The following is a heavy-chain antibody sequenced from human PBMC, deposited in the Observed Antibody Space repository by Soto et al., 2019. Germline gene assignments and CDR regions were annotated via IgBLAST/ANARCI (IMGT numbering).Heavy chain of an antibody. V-gene: IGHV3-9*01. CDR1: GFSFGDYA. CDR2: ISWKSASI. J-gene: IGHJ6*02. Sequence: EVQLVESGGDLVQPGRSLRLSCAASGFSFGDYAMHWVRQAPGKGLEWVSGISWKSASIGYADSVKGRFTISRDNXKKSQYLQMNNPRAEDTALYYCAKGSGGTANGLDVWGQGTAVAVSS. D-gene: IGHD3-10*01. CDR3: AKGSGGTANGLDV.